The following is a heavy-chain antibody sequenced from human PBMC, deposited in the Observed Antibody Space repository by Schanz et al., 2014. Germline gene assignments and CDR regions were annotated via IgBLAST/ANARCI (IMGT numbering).Heavy chain of an antibody. CDR1: GFIFSDYY. CDR3: AKAADWPVTRFDP. V-gene: IGHV3-11*01. J-gene: IGHJ5*02. CDR2: ISSGGTTT. Sequence: VQLVESGGGLVKPGGSLRLSCAASGFIFSDYYMAWIRQAPGKGPEYVSYISSGGTTTYHSDSVKGRFTISRDSAENSLYLQMSSRRADDTAVYYCAKAADWPVTRFDPWGQGTLVTVSS. D-gene: IGHD3-9*01.